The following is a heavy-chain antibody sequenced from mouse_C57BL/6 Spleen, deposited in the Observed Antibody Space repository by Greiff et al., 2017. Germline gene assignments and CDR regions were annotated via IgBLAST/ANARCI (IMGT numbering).Heavy chain of an antibody. D-gene: IGHD3-2*02. Sequence: EVKLEESGPGMVKPSQSLSLTCTVTGYSITSGYDWHWIRHFPGNKLEWMGYISYSGSTNYNPSLKSRISITHDTSKNHFFLKLNSVTTEDTATYYCARGDSSGYRTWFAYWGQGTLVTVSA. J-gene: IGHJ3*01. CDR2: ISYSGST. CDR3: ARGDSSGYRTWFAY. CDR1: GYSITSGYD. V-gene: IGHV3-1*01.